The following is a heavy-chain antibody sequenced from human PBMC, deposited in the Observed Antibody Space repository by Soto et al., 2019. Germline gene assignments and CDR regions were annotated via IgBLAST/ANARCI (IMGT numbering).Heavy chain of an antibody. J-gene: IGHJ4*02. V-gene: IGHV4-59*08. CDR2: MSNSGTT. CDR1: GGSIISYY. Sequence: SETLCLTCTVSGGSIISYYWTWIRQPPGKGLEWIGYMSNSGTTNYNPSLKSRVTISVDTSKNRFSLNLNSVTAADTAVYYCSRSSNIAVAGTGFDYWGQGTLVTVSS. D-gene: IGHD6-19*01. CDR3: SRSSNIAVAGTGFDY.